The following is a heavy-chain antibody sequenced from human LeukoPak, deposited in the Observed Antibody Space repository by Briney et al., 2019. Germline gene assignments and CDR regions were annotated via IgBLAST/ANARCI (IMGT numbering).Heavy chain of an antibody. CDR2: IWYDGSNK. D-gene: IGHD1-1*01. V-gene: IGHV3-33*01. J-gene: IGHJ4*02. CDR3: ARDSTGYYFDY. Sequence: PGGSLRLSCAASGFTFSSYGMHGVRQAPGKGLEWVAVIWYDGSNKYYADAVKGRFAISRDNAKNTLYLKMNSLRAEDTAVYYCARDSTGYYFDYWGQGTLVTVSS. CDR1: GFTFSSYG.